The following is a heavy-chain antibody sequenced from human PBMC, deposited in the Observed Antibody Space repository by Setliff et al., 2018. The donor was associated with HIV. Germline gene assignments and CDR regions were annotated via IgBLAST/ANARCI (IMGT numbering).Heavy chain of an antibody. Sequence: PGGSLSLSCAASGFTFSSYWMHWVRQAPGKGLVWVSRLNTDGSSTKYADSVKGRFTISRDNAKNTLYLQMDSLRGEDTAVYYCASGYYGSDLQNAMDVWGQGTTVTVSS. CDR2: LNTDGSST. D-gene: IGHD3-10*01. J-gene: IGHJ6*02. CDR1: GFTFSSYW. CDR3: ASGYYGSDLQNAMDV. V-gene: IGHV3-74*03.